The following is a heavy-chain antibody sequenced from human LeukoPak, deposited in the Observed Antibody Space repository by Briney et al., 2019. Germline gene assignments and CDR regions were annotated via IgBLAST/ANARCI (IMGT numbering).Heavy chain of an antibody. V-gene: IGHV3-48*01. CDR3: ARGLVERYYYYGMDV. CDR2: ISSSSSTI. CDR1: GFTFSSYS. D-gene: IGHD2-2*01. J-gene: IGHJ6*02. Sequence: GGSLRLSCAASGFTFSSYSMNWVRQAPGKGLEWVSYISSSSSTIYYADSVKGRFTISRDNAKNSLYLQMNSLRAEDTAVYYCARGLVERYYYYGMDVWGQGTTVTVSS.